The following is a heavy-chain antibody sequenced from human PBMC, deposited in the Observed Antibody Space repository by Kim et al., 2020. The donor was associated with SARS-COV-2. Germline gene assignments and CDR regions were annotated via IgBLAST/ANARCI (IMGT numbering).Heavy chain of an antibody. CDR1: GGSISSSNW. J-gene: IGHJ6*02. CDR2: IYHSGST. V-gene: IGHV4-4*02. Sequence: SETLSLTCAVSGGSISSSNWWSWVRQPPGKGLEWIGEIYHSGSTNYNPSLKSRVTISVDKSKNQFSLKMSSVTAADTAVYYCARDPDGGDSSVGYYYYGMDVSGQGTTVTVSS. CDR3: ARDPDGGDSSVGYYYYGMDV. D-gene: IGHD3-22*01.